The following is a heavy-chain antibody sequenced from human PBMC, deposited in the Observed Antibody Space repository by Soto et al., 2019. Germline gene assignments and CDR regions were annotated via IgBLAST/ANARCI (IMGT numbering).Heavy chain of an antibody. D-gene: IGHD2-15*01. Sequence: SEALSLTCTVSGGPISSSSYYWGWIRQPPGKGLEWIGSMYYSGSTYYNPSLKSRVTISVDTSKNQFSLKLSSVTAADTAVYYCARHTPVVRLPVGFDYWGQGTLVTVS. CDR1: GGPISSSSYY. J-gene: IGHJ4*02. CDR2: MYYSGST. V-gene: IGHV4-39*01. CDR3: ARHTPVVRLPVGFDY.